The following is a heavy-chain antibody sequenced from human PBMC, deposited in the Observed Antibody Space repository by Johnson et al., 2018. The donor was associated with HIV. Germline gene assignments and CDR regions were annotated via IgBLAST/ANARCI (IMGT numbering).Heavy chain of an antibody. CDR3: AKDQWMFDI. V-gene: IGHV3-30*02. D-gene: IGHD3-10*02. J-gene: IGHJ3*02. CDR1: GLTFSNYG. Sequence: QLVESGGGVVQPGGSLRLSCAASGLTFSNYGFHWVRQAPGKGLDWVAFIRYDGSNKYYADSVKGRFTISRDNSKNTLYLQMNSLRAEDTALYYCAKDQWMFDIWGQGTMVTVSS. CDR2: IRYDGSNK.